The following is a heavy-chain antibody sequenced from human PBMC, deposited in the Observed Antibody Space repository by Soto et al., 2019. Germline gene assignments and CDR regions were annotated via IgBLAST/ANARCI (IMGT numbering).Heavy chain of an antibody. D-gene: IGHD3-16*01. CDR3: ARGGRIYYGMDV. CDR1: GFIFSSYA. V-gene: IGHV3-30-3*01. Sequence: QVQLVESGGGVVQPGRSLRLSCAASGFIFSSYAMHWVRQAPGKGLEWVAVISYDGSNKYYADSVKGRFTISRDNSKNTLYLQMNSLRAEDTAVYYCARGGRIYYGMDVWGNGTTVTVSS. J-gene: IGHJ6*04. CDR2: ISYDGSNK.